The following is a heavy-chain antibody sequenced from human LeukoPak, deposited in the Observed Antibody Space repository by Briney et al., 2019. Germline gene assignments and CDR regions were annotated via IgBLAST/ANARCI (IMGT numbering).Heavy chain of an antibody. V-gene: IGHV4-34*01. CDR3: ARDYYDSSGNNWFDP. CDR2: INHSGST. Sequence: SETLSLTCAAYGGSFSGYYWSWIRQPPGKGLEWIGEINHSGSTNYHPSLKSRVTISVDTSKNQFSLKLSSVAAADTAVYYCARDYYDSSGNNWFDPWGQGTLVTVSS. D-gene: IGHD3-22*01. CDR1: GGSFSGYY. J-gene: IGHJ5*02.